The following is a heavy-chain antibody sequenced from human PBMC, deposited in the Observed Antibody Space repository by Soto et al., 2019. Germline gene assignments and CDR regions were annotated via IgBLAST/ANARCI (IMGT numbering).Heavy chain of an antibody. Sequence: QVQLVQSGAEVKKPGSSVKVSCKASGGTFSSYAISWVRQAPGQGLEWMGEIIPIFGTANYAQKFQGRVTITADESTSTAYMELSSLRSEDTAVYYCAHNWNLGNYYYYGMDVWGQGTTVTVSS. D-gene: IGHD1-7*01. V-gene: IGHV1-69*01. CDR3: AHNWNLGNYYYYGMDV. CDR1: GGTFSSYA. CDR2: IIPIFGTA. J-gene: IGHJ6*02.